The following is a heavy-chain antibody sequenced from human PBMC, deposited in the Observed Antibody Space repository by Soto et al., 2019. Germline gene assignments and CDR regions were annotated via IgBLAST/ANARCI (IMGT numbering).Heavy chain of an antibody. D-gene: IGHD2-2*02. CDR3: ARKVVVPAAIGPPYYYGMDV. Sequence: QVQLVQSGAEVKKPGSSVKVSCKASGGTFSSYAISWVRQAPGQGLEWMGGIIPIFGTANYAQKFQGRVTITADESTSTDYMELSSLRSEDTAVYYCARKVVVPAAIGPPYYYGMDVWGQGTTVTVSS. V-gene: IGHV1-69*01. J-gene: IGHJ6*02. CDR1: GGTFSSYA. CDR2: IIPIFGTA.